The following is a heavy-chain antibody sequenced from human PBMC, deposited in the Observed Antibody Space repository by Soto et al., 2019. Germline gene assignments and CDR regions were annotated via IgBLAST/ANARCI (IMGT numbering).Heavy chain of an antibody. D-gene: IGHD6-19*01. CDR1: GFTFSSYA. J-gene: IGHJ6*02. V-gene: IGHV3-30-3*01. Sequence: GGSLRLSCAASGFTFSSYAMHWVRQAPGKGLEWVAVISYDGSNKYYADSVKGRFTISRDNSKNKLYLQMNSLRAEDTAVYYCAGDLHSSGWYPGYYYGMDVWGQGTTVTVSS. CDR3: AGDLHSSGWYPGYYYGMDV. CDR2: ISYDGSNK.